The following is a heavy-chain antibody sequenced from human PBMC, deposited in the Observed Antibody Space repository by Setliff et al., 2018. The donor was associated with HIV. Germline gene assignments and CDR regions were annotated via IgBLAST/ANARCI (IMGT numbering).Heavy chain of an antibody. V-gene: IGHV4-4*09. CDR1: GDSISTDY. CDR3: ARLSGDYYYFDY. CDR2: IYNSAST. D-gene: IGHD2-21*02. Sequence: SETLSLTCTVSGDSISTDYWTWIRQPPGKELEWIGYIYNSASTSYNPSLKSRVTISVDTSKNQFSLKLSSVTAADTAVYYCARLSGDYYYFDYWGQGTLVTVSS. J-gene: IGHJ4*02.